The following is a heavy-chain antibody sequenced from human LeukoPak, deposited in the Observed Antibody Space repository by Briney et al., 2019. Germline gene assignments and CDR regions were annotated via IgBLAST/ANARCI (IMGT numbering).Heavy chain of an antibody. V-gene: IGHV1-46*01. CDR2: INPSGGST. Sequence: ASVKVSCKASGYTFTSYYMHWVRQAPGQGLEWMGIINPSGGSTSYAQKFQGRVTMTRDTSISTAYMELSRLRSDDTAVYYCARDDGSYPFDYWGQGTLVTVSS. CDR1: GYTFTSYY. CDR3: ARDDGSYPFDY. D-gene: IGHD1-26*01. J-gene: IGHJ4*02.